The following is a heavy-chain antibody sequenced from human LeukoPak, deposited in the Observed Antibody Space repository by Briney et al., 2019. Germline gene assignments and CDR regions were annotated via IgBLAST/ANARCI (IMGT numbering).Heavy chain of an antibody. V-gene: IGHV3-7*01. J-gene: IGHJ6*02. CDR3: ARDVVTTVTTDILTWYYYGMDV. CDR1: GFTFSSYW. CDR2: IKQDGSEK. D-gene: IGHD4-17*01. Sequence: QSGGSLRLSCAASGFTFSSYWMSWVRQAPGKGLEWVANIKQDGSEKYYVDSVKGRFTISRDNAKNSLYLQMNSLRAEDTAVYYCARDVVTTVTTDILTWYYYGMDVWGQGTTVTVSS.